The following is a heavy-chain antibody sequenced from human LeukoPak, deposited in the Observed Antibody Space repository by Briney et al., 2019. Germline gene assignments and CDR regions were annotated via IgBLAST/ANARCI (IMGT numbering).Heavy chain of an antibody. J-gene: IGHJ4*02. CDR2: IRYDGSNK. D-gene: IGHD5-18*01. CDR1: GFTFSSYG. CDR3: ANGLSRGYSYGLFY. V-gene: IGHV3-30*02. Sequence: GGSLRLSCAASGFTFSSYGMHWVRQAPGKGLEWVAFIRYDGSNKYYADSVKGRFTISRDNSKNTLYLQMNGLRAEDTAVYYCANGLSRGYSYGLFYWGQGTLVTVSS.